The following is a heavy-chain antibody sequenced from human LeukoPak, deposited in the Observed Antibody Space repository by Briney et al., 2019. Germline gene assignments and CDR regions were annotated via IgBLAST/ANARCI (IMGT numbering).Heavy chain of an antibody. CDR3: ARDKTEDGVSTGTLGY. CDR2: IIPILGIA. D-gene: IGHD1-1*01. CDR1: GGTFSRYT. V-gene: IGHV1-69*04. J-gene: IGHJ4*02. Sequence: ASVKVSCKASGGTFSRYTISWVRQAPGQGLEWMGRIIPILGIANYAQKFQGRVTITADKSTSTAYMELSSLRSEDTAVYYCARDKTEDGVSTGTLGYWGQGTLVTVSS.